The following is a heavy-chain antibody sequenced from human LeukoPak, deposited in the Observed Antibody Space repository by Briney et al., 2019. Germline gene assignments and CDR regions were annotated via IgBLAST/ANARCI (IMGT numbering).Heavy chain of an antibody. V-gene: IGHV4-31*03. D-gene: IGHD3-3*01. CDR3: ARTPGITIFGVVYYYGMDV. J-gene: IGHJ6*02. CDR2: IYYSGST. Sequence: SETLSLTCTVSGGSISSGGYYWSWIRQYPGKGLEWIGYIYYSGSTYYNPSLKSRVTISVDTSKNQFSLKLSSVTAADTAVYYCARTPGITIFGVVYYYGMDVWGQGTTVTVSS. CDR1: GGSISSGGYY.